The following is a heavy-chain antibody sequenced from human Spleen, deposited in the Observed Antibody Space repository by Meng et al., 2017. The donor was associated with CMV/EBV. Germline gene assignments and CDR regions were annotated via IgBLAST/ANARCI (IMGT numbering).Heavy chain of an antibody. Sequence: GGSLRLSCAASGFTFSGSAMHWVRQASGKGLEWVGRIRSKANSYATAYAASVKGRFTISRDDSKNTAYLQMNSLKTEDTAVYYCTRPGCSGGSCYSFSWGQGTLVTVSS. CDR2: IRSKANSYAT. J-gene: IGHJ1*01. CDR3: TRPGCSGGSCYSFS. CDR1: GFTFSGSA. V-gene: IGHV3-73*01. D-gene: IGHD2-15*01.